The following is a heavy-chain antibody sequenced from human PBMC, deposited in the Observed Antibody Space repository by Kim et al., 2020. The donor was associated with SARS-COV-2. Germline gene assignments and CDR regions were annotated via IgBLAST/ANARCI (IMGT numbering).Heavy chain of an antibody. J-gene: IGHJ4*02. V-gene: IGHV3-30-3*01. D-gene: IGHD6-6*01. CDR1: GFTFSSYA. CDR2: ISYDGSNK. CDR3: ARDPSFGGFIAARPVDY. Sequence: GGSLRLSCAASGFTFSSYAMHWVRQAPGKGLEWVAVISYDGSNKYYADSVKGRFTISRDNSKNTLYLQMNSLRAEDTAVYYCARDPSFGGFIAARPVDYWGQGTLVTVSS.